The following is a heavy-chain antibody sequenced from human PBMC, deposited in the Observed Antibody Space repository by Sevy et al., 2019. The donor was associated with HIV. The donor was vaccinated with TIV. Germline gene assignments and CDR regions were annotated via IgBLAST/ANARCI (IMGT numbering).Heavy chain of an antibody. J-gene: IGHJ4*02. CDR1: GDSISNSNW. Sequence: SETLSLTCAVSGDSISNSNWWSWVRQPPGKGLEWIGEISYGGNSNYNPSLRSRVNISINKSKNQVSLKLTSVTAADTAVYYCAREGTSTSFDFWDQGTLVTDSS. D-gene: IGHD2-2*01. CDR3: AREGTSTSFDF. V-gene: IGHV4-4*02. CDR2: ISYGGNS.